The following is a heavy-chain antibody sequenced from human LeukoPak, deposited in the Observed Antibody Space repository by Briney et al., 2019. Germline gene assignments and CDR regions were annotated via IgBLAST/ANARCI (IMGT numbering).Heavy chain of an antibody. D-gene: IGHD6-19*01. V-gene: IGHV4-59*01. J-gene: IGHJ4*02. CDR1: GGSISSYY. Sequence: SSETLSLTCTVSGGSISSYYWSWIRQPPGKGLEWIGYIYYNGNTYYNPSLKSRVTISIDTSKNQFSLKLSSVTAADTAMYYCARDFLFSNGWYSEYYFDYWGQGTLVTVSS. CDR3: ARDFLFSNGWYSEYYFDY. CDR2: IYYNGNT.